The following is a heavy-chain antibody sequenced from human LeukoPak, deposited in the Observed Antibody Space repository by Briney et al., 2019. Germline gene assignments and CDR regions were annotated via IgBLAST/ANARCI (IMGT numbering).Heavy chain of an antibody. CDR1: GGSISSYY. D-gene: IGHD4-17*01. J-gene: IGHJ4*02. V-gene: IGHV4-59*01. Sequence: SETLSLTCTVSGGSISSYYWSWIRQPPGKGLEWIGYIYYSGSTNYNPSLKSRATISVDTSKNQFSLKLSSVTAADTAVYYCAATTTVTTFDYWGQGTLVTVSS. CDR2: IYYSGST. CDR3: AATTTVTTFDY.